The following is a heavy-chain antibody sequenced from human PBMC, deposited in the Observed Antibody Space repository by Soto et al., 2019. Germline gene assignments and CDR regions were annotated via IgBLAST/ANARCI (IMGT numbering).Heavy chain of an antibody. D-gene: IGHD1-26*01. CDR1: HLMSTNYA. CDR3: AREPYSGSPFH. Sequence: GGSLRLSCSASHLMSTNYAMHWVRQAPGKGLEWVAFVSHDGNGKNYAASVKGRFTISRDDSNNTLYLQMNSLRVEDTAMFYCAREPYSGSPFHWGQGTLVTVSS. CDR2: VSHDGNGK. V-gene: IGHV3-33*01. J-gene: IGHJ4*02.